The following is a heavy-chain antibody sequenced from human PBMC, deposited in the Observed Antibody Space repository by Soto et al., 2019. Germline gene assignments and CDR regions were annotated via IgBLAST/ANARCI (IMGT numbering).Heavy chain of an antibody. Sequence: QVQLVESGGGVVQPGRSLRLSCAASGFTYSTYTMHWVRQAPGKGLEWVAVISYDGNNKFYADSVKGRFTISRDSTKQPLYRQMNSLSPDAPAKYYAERAGVSSPENTWNYGTHLDYWGQGALVTDSS. CDR2: ISYDGNNK. CDR3: ERAGVSSPENTWNYGTHLDY. CDR1: GFTYSTYT. D-gene: IGHD1-7*01. V-gene: IGHV3-30-3*01. J-gene: IGHJ4*02.